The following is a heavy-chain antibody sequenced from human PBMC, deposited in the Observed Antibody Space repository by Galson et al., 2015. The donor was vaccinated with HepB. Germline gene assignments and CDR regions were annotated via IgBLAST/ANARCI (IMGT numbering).Heavy chain of an antibody. J-gene: IGHJ6*02. CDR3: ARDGGDYGDYSSLYYYYGMDV. V-gene: IGHV1-18*04. Sequence: QSGAEVKKPGASVKVSCKASGYTFTSDGISWVRQAPGQGLEWMGWISAYNGNTNFAQKLQGRVTMTTDTSTSTEYMELRSLRADDTAVYYCARDGGDYGDYSSLYYYYGMDVGGQGTTVTVSS. CDR1: GYTFTSDG. D-gene: IGHD4-17*01. CDR2: ISAYNGNT.